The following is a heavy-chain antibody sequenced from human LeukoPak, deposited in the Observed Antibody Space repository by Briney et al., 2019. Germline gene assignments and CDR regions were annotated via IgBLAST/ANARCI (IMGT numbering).Heavy chain of an antibody. CDR2: INHSGST. Sequence: SETLSLTCAVYGGSFSGYYWSWIRQPPGKGLEWIGEINHSGSTNYNPSLKSRVTISVDTSKNQFSLKLSSVTAADTAVYYCARDFPAAPGLDYWGQGTLVTVSS. D-gene: IGHD6-6*01. CDR1: GGSFSGYY. V-gene: IGHV4-34*01. CDR3: ARDFPAAPGLDY. J-gene: IGHJ4*02.